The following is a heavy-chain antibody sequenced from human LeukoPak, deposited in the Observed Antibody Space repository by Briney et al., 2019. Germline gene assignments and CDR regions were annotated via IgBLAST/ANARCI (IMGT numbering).Heavy chain of an antibody. CDR3: ARGSYGAFDI. Sequence: PGGSLRLSCAASGFIFSSYSMNWVRQAPGKGLEWVSSTSSGSSYIYYADSVKGRFTISRDNAKNSLYLQMNSLRAEDTAVYYCARGSYGAFDIWGQGTMVTVSS. D-gene: IGHD1-26*01. CDR1: GFIFSSYS. CDR2: TSSGSSYI. V-gene: IGHV3-21*01. J-gene: IGHJ3*02.